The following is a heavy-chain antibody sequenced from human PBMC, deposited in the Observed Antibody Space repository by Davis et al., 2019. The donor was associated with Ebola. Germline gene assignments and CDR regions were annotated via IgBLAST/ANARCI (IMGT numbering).Heavy chain of an antibody. Sequence: GESLKISCAASGFTFSSYSMNWVRQAPGKGLEWVSSISSSSSYIYYADSVKGRFTISRDNAKNTLYLQMDSLRAEDTAVYYCARAAINYCSGGSCYDSPVFDPWGQGTLVTVSS. CDR3: ARAAINYCSGGSCYDSPVFDP. J-gene: IGHJ5*02. V-gene: IGHV3-21*01. CDR2: ISSSSSYI. D-gene: IGHD2-15*01. CDR1: GFTFSSYS.